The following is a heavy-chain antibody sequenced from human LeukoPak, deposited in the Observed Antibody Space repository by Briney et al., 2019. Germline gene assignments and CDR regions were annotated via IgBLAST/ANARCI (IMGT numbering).Heavy chain of an antibody. CDR3: VRKGSGWYAFDL. D-gene: IGHD6-19*01. J-gene: IGHJ3*01. CDR2: IHYRGST. Sequence: PSDTLSLTCAVSGDSISSNYWWGWIRQPPEKGLEWIGYIHYRGSTLQNPSLQSRLTMSLDTSKDQFSLRLSSVTAVDTAVYYCVRKGSGWYAFDLWGQGTTVTVSP. V-gene: IGHV4-28*01. CDR1: GDSISSNYW.